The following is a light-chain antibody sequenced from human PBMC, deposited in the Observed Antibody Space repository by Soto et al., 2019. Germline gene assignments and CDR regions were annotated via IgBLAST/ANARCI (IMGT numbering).Light chain of an antibody. CDR3: SSYAGSSNV. CDR1: KNDIGVYDF. Sequence: QSVLTQPPSASGSPGQSVTISCTGTKNDIGVYDFVSWYQHHPGKAPRLIIYEVVQRPSGVPDRFSGSKSGNTASLTVSGLQAADEADYYCSSYAGSSNVFGTGTKVTVL. J-gene: IGLJ1*01. V-gene: IGLV2-8*01. CDR2: EVV.